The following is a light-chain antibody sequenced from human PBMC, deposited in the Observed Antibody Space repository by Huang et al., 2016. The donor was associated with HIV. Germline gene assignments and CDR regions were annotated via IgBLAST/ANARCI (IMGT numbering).Light chain of an antibody. J-gene: IGKJ4*01. CDR3: HQDNNWLLS. Sequence: EIVMTQSPATLSVSPGERVTLSSRANRNVSTNLAWYQQRPGQAPRLLINESSTRSPGIPARFSGSGSGTDFSLTISSLQSEDFALYYCHQDNNWLLSFGGGTRVDI. V-gene: IGKV3-15*01. CDR2: ESS. CDR1: RNVSTN.